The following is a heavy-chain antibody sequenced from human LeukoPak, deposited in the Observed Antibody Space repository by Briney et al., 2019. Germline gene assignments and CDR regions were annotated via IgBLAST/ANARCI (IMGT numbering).Heavy chain of an antibody. Sequence: ASVKVSCKASGYTFTSYAMHWVRQAPGQRLEWMGWINAGNGNTKYSQKFQGRVTITRDTSASTAYMELSSLRSEDTAVYYCARVSIQQLLYYYSGLDVWGQGTTVTVSS. D-gene: IGHD6-13*01. J-gene: IGHJ6*02. CDR1: GYTFTSYA. CDR3: ARVSIQQLLYYYSGLDV. V-gene: IGHV1-3*01. CDR2: INAGNGNT.